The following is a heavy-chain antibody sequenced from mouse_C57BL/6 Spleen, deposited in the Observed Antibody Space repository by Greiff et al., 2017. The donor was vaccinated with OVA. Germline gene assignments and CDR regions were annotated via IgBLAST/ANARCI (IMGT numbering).Heavy chain of an antibody. D-gene: IGHD1-1*01. CDR3: ASGTYYGSSFDY. CDR1: GYTFTSYW. J-gene: IGHJ2*01. CDR2: IYPGSGST. Sequence: QVQLQQPGAELVKPGASVKMSCKASGYTFTSYWITWVKQRPGQGLEWIGDIYPGSGSTNYNEKFKSKATLTVDTSSSTAYMQLSSLTSEDSAVYYCASGTYYGSSFDYWGQGTTLTVSS. V-gene: IGHV1-55*01.